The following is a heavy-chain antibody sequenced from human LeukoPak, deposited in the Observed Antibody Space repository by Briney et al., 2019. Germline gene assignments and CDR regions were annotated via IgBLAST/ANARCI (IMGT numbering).Heavy chain of an antibody. D-gene: IGHD3-9*01. CDR3: ARPVTSRLRLTAYYPVDAFDI. Sequence: ASVKVSCKASGYTFTSYYMHWVRQAPGQGLEWMGWIDPNSGGTNYAQKFQGRVTMTRDTSISTAYMELSRLRSDDTAVYYCARPVTSRLRLTAYYPVDAFDIWGQGTMVTVSS. CDR2: IDPNSGGT. V-gene: IGHV1-2*02. CDR1: GYTFTSYY. J-gene: IGHJ3*02.